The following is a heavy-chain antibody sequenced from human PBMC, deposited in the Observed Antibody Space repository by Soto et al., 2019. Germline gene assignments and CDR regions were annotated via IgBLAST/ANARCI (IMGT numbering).Heavy chain of an antibody. D-gene: IGHD3-9*01. V-gene: IGHV3-30-3*01. Sequence: SLRLSCAASGFNFDIYAFHWVRQSPGKGLEWLSVISYHGREIHYADSVKGRFTISRDKSRNTIYLQMNSLTYEDTAVYYCARDPVDVTGSFVDYWGQGTLVTVSS. CDR3: ARDPVDVTGSFVDY. CDR1: GFNFDIYA. J-gene: IGHJ4*02. CDR2: ISYHGREI.